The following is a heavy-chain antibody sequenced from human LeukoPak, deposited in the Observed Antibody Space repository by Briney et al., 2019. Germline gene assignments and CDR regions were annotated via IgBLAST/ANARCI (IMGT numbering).Heavy chain of an antibody. CDR1: GGSIRSGSYY. CDR3: ARTASGYYLFDY. V-gene: IGHV4-61*02. CDR2: MYTSGST. Sequence: TSETLSLTCTVSGGSIRSGSYYWNWIRQPAGKGLEWIGRMYTSGSTNYNPSLKSRVTISVDTSKNQLSLKLSSVTAADTAVYYCARTASGYYLFDYWGQGTLVTVSS. D-gene: IGHD3-22*01. J-gene: IGHJ4*02.